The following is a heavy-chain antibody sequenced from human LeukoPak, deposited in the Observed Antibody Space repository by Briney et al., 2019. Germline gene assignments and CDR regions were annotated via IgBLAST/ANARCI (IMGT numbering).Heavy chain of an antibody. Sequence: GASVKVSCKASGYTFTGCYMHWVRQAPGQGLEWMGWINPNSGGTNYAQKFQGRVTMTRDTSISTAYMELSRLRSDDTAVYYCARDLKDLGYSSSRGAFDIWGQGTMVTVSS. CDR2: INPNSGGT. CDR3: ARDLKDLGYSSSRGAFDI. D-gene: IGHD6-19*01. V-gene: IGHV1-2*02. CDR1: GYTFTGCY. J-gene: IGHJ3*02.